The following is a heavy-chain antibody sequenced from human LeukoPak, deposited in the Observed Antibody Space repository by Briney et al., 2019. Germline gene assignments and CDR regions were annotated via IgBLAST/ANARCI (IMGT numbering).Heavy chain of an antibody. V-gene: IGHV4-4*02. D-gene: IGHD3-10*01. CDR2: IYHSGST. CDR1: GGSISSSNW. CDR3: ARDRRTYYTGSGSYYKVGRLDF. Sequence: SGTLSLTCAVSGGSISSSNWWSWVRQPPGKGLEWIGEIYHSGSTNYNPSLKSRVTISVDKSKNQFSLNLSSVTAADTAVYYCARDRRTYYTGSGSYYKVGRLDFWGQGTLVTVSS. J-gene: IGHJ4*02.